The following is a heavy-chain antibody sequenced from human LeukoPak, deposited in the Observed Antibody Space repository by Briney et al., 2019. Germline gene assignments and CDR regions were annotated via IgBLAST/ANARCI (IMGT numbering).Heavy chain of an antibody. Sequence: GGSLRLSCAASGFTFSSYGMHWVRQAPGKGLEWVAFIRYDGSNEHYPDSVKGRFTISRDNSKNTLYLQMNSLRAEDTAVYYCAKDPSGSYRGYFDYWGQGTLVTVSS. CDR1: GFTFSSYG. CDR2: IRYDGSNE. J-gene: IGHJ4*02. D-gene: IGHD1-26*01. V-gene: IGHV3-30*02. CDR3: AKDPSGSYRGYFDY.